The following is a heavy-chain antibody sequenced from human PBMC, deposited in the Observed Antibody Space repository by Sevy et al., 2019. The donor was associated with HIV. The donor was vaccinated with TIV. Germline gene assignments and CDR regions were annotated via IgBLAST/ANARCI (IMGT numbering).Heavy chain of an antibody. V-gene: IGHV1-18*01. CDR3: ARELGGYGGNSIDY. Sequence: ASVKVSCKASGYTFTSYGISWVRQAPGQGLEWMGWISAYNGNTNYAQKLQGRVTMTTDTSTSTAYMGLRSLRSDDTAVYYCARELGGYGGNSIDYWGQGTLVTVSS. CDR2: ISAYNGNT. D-gene: IGHD2-21*02. CDR1: GYTFTSYG. J-gene: IGHJ4*02.